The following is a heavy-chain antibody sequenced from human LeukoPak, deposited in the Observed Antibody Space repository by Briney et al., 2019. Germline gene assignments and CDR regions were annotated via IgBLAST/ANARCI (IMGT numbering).Heavy chain of an antibody. CDR1: GFTFSSYS. V-gene: IGHV3-21*01. J-gene: IGHJ5*02. Sequence: GGSLRLSCAASGFTFSSYSMNWVRQAPGKGLEWVSSISSSSSYIYYAGSVKGRFTISRDSAKNSLYLQMNSLRAEDTAVYYCARAYTSSCRWFDPWGQGTLVTVSS. D-gene: IGHD6-13*01. CDR2: ISSSSSYI. CDR3: ARAYTSSCRWFDP.